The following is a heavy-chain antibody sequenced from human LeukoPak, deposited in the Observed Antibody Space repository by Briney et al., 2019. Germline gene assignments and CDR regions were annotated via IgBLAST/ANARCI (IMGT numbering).Heavy chain of an antibody. Sequence: SVKVSCKASGDTFSSYAISWVRQAPGQGLEWMGGIIPIFGTANYAQKFQGRVTITADESTSTAYMELSSLRSEDTAVYYCARKTPPDYYYYGMDVWGQGTTVTVSS. CDR2: IIPIFGTA. CDR3: ARKTPPDYYYYGMDV. D-gene: IGHD2-2*01. V-gene: IGHV1-69*13. CDR1: GDTFSSYA. J-gene: IGHJ6*02.